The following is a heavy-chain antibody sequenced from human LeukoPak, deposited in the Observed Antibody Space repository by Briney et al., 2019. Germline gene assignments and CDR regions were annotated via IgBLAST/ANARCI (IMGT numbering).Heavy chain of an antibody. J-gene: IGHJ1*01. V-gene: IGHV4-59*12. CDR2: IYYSGST. CDR3: ARGPNLGWPDAEYFQH. Sequence: PSETLSLTCTVSGGSISSYYWSWIRQSPGKGLEWIGYIYYSGSTNYNPSLKSRVTISVDTSKNQFSLKLSSVTAADTAVYYCARGPNLGWPDAEYFQHWGQGTLVTVSS. D-gene: IGHD6-19*01. CDR1: GGSISSYY.